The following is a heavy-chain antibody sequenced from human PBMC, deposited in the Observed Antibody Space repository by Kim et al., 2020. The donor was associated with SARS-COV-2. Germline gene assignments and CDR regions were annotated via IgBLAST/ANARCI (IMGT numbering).Heavy chain of an antibody. J-gene: IGHJ4*02. D-gene: IGHD2-15*01. V-gene: IGHV3-15*01. Sequence: VKGRFTISRDDSKNTLYLQMNSLKPEDTALYYCTTGYCSGGSCYSSYFDYWGQGTLVTVSS. CDR3: TTGYCSGGSCYSSYFDY.